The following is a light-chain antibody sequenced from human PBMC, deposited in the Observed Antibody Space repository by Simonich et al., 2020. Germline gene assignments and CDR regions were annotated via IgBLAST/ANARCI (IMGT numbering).Light chain of an antibody. V-gene: IGKV2-30*02. CDR2: KVS. J-gene: IGKJ1*01. CDR3: MQGTHWPPT. Sequence: DVVMTQSPLSLPVTLGKPASISCRSIQSLVHSDGNTYLNWFQQSPGKSQRRLIYKVSNRDSGVPDRFSGSGSGTDFTLKISRVEAEDVGVYYCMQGTHWPPTFGQGTKVEIK. CDR1: QSLVHSDGNTY.